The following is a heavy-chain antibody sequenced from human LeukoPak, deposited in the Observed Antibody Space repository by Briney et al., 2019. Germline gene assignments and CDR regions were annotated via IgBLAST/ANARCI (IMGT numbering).Heavy chain of an antibody. Sequence: RASVKVSCKASGYTFTGYYMHWVRQAPGQGLEWMGWINPNSGGTNYAQKFQGRVTMTRDTSISTAYMELSRLRSDDTAVYYCARVLQDDYVWGTYRPFDYWGQGTLVTVSS. J-gene: IGHJ4*02. V-gene: IGHV1-2*02. CDR3: ARVLQDDYVWGTYRPFDY. CDR2: INPNSGGT. D-gene: IGHD3-16*02. CDR1: GYTFTGYY.